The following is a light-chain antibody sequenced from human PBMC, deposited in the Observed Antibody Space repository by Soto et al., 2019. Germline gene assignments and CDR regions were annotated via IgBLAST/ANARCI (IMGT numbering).Light chain of an antibody. Sequence: SYELTQAPSVSVAPGQTARITCGGNNSAIKSVHWYQQKPGQAPVLVVYDDGDRPSGIPERFSGSNSGNTATLTITRVEAGDEADYHCQVWDSSSDHRVVFGGGTKLTVL. CDR3: QVWDSSSDHRVV. V-gene: IGLV3-21*02. J-gene: IGLJ2*01. CDR1: NSAIKS. CDR2: DDG.